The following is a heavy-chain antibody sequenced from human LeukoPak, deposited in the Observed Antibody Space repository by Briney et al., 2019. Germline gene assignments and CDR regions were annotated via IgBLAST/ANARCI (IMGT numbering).Heavy chain of an antibody. CDR2: ISYDGSNK. D-gene: IGHD1-26*01. V-gene: IGHV3-30-3*01. Sequence: GRSLRLSCAASGFTFSSYAMHWVRQAPGKGLEWVAVISYDGSNKYYEDSVKGRFTISRDNSENTLYLQMNSLRAEDTAVYYCARDLSGSSYFDYWGQGTLVTVSS. J-gene: IGHJ4*02. CDR3: ARDLSGSSYFDY. CDR1: GFTFSSYA.